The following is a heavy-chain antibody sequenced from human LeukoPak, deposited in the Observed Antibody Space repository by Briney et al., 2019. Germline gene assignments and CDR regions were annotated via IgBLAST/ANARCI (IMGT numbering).Heavy chain of an antibody. V-gene: IGHV3-64D*06. D-gene: IGHD6-13*01. CDR3: VTEEQQLDTGY. CDR1: GFIFSSYA. Sequence: GGSLRLSCSASGFIFSSYATHWVRQAPGKGPEYVSAISSNGGSTYYADSVKGRFTISRDNSKNTLYLQMSSLRAEDTAAYYCVTEEQQLDTGYWGQGTLVTVSS. J-gene: IGHJ4*02. CDR2: ISSNGGST.